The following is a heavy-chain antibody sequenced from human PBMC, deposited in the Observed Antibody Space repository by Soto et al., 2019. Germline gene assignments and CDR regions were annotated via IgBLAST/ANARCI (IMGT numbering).Heavy chain of an antibody. J-gene: IGHJ4*02. CDR2: ISYDGSNK. V-gene: IGHV3-30-3*01. CDR1: GFTFSSYA. D-gene: IGHD5-12*01. Sequence: GGSLRLSCAASGFTFSSYAMHWVRQAPGKGLEWVAVISYDGSNKYYADSVKGRFTISRDNSKNTLYLQMNSLRAEDTAVYYCARDGSWLQFSYFDYWGQGTLVTVSS. CDR3: ARDGSWLQFSYFDY.